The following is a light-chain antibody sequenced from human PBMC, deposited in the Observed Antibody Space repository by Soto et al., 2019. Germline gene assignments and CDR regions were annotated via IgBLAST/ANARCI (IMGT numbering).Light chain of an antibody. Sequence: EIVMTQSPATLSVSPGERATLSCRASQSVRSNLAWYQQKPGQAPRLLIYSTSTRATGIPARFSGSGSGTEFSLTISSLPSEDFAVYYCQQYNKWPLTFGGGTKVEIK. CDR3: QQYNKWPLT. CDR1: QSVRSN. V-gene: IGKV3-15*01. J-gene: IGKJ4*01. CDR2: STS.